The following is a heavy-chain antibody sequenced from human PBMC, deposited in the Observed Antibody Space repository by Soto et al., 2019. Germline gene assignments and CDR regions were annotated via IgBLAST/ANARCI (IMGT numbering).Heavy chain of an antibody. J-gene: IGHJ6*02. V-gene: IGHV1-69*12. CDR1: GGTFSSYA. CDR2: IIPMFGTA. Sequence: QVQLVQSGAEVKKPGSSVKVSCKASGGTFSSYAISWVRQAPGQGLEWMGGIIPMFGTADYAQRFQGRVTITADESTSPADMELSSLRSYDTAVYYCARHGSSTNYYYYGMDVWGQGTTVTVSS. CDR3: ARHGSSTNYYYYGMDV. D-gene: IGHD6-6*01.